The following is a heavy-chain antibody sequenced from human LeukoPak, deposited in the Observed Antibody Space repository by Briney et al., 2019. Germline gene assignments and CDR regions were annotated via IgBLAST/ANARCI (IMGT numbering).Heavy chain of an antibody. CDR3: AKVHHRTAVAGYYYYYGMEV. J-gene: IGHJ6*02. Sequence: GGSLRLSCAASGFTFSSYAMSWVRQAPGKGLEWVSAISGSGGSTYYADSVKGRFTISRDNSKNTLYLQMNSLRAEDTAVYYCAKVHHRTAVAGYYYYYGMEVWGQGTTVTVSS. CDR2: ISGSGGST. CDR1: GFTFSSYA. V-gene: IGHV3-23*01. D-gene: IGHD6-19*01.